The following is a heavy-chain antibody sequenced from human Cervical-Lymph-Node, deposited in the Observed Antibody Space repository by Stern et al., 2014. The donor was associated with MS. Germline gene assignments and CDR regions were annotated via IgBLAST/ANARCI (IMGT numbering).Heavy chain of an antibody. J-gene: IGHJ3*02. CDR1: GGSISSGGYS. D-gene: IGHD4-17*01. CDR2: IYHSGST. Sequence: QVQLQESGSGLVKPSQTLSLTCAVSGGSISSGGYSWSWIRQPPGKGLEWIGYIYHSGSTYYNPSIKSRVTISVDRSKNQFSLKLSSVTAADTAVYYCARSSTVTPNAFDIWGQGTMVTVSS. V-gene: IGHV4-30-2*01. CDR3: ARSSTVTPNAFDI.